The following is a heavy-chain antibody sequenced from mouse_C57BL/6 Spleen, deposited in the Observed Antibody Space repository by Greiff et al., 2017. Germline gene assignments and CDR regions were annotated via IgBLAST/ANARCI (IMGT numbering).Heavy chain of an antibody. CDR3: ARRGMVTLDY. V-gene: IGHV1-69*01. D-gene: IGHD2-2*01. Sequence: VQLQQSGAELVMPGASVKLSCKASGYTFTSYWMHWVKQRPGQGLEWIGEIDPSDSYTNYNQKFKGKSTLTVDKSSSTAYMQLSSLTSEDSAVYYCARRGMVTLDYWGQGTTLTVSS. J-gene: IGHJ2*01. CDR1: GYTFTSYW. CDR2: IDPSDSYT.